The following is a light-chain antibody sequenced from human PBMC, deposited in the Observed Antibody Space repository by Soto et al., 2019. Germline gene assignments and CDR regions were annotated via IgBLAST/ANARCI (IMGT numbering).Light chain of an antibody. CDR2: GAS. CDR1: HSVSSN. Sequence: EIVMTQSPATLSVSPGERATLSCRASHSVSSNLAWYQQKPGQAPRLLIYGASTRATGIPARFSGSGSGTEFTLTISSLQSEDFAVYYCQQYHNWPITFGQGTRLEIK. CDR3: QQYHNWPIT. V-gene: IGKV3-15*01. J-gene: IGKJ5*01.